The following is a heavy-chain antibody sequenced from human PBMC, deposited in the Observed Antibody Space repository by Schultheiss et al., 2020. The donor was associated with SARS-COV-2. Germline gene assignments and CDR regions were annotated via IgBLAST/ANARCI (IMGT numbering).Heavy chain of an antibody. CDR3: AKASSDFWSANFDY. J-gene: IGHJ4*02. Sequence: GGSLRLSCAASGFTFSSYAMSWVRQAPGKGLEWVSAISGSGGSTYYAASVKGRFTISRDNSKNTLYLQMNSLRAEDTAVYYCAKASSDFWSANFDYWGQGTLVTVSS. CDR1: GFTFSSYA. V-gene: IGHV3-23*01. CDR2: ISGSGGST. D-gene: IGHD3-3*01.